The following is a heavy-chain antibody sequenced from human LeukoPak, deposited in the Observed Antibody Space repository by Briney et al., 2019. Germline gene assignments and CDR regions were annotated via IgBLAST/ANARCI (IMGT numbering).Heavy chain of an antibody. CDR3: ARDQEATIFSGGRYYYYIMDV. V-gene: IGHV3-21*01. CDR2: ISSSGKYI. J-gene: IGHJ6*02. Sequence: SGGSLRLSCVGSGFTFSSYTMNWVRQAPGKGLEWVSSISSSGKYIYYADSVRGRFTISRDDAKNSLFLHMNSLRAEDTALYYCARDQEATIFSGGRYYYYIMDVWGQGTTVTVSS. CDR1: GFTFSSYT. D-gene: IGHD3-9*01.